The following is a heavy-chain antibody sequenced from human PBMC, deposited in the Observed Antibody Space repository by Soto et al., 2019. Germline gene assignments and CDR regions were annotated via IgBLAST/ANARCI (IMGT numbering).Heavy chain of an antibody. D-gene: IGHD3-22*01. J-gene: IGHJ6*02. Sequence: QVQLVESGGGVVQPGRSLRLSCAASGFTFSSYAMHWVRQAPGKGLEWVAVISYDGSNKYYADSVKGRFTISRDNSKNTLYLQMNSLRAEDTAVYYCARAVISSGYYGYYGMDVWGQGTTVTVSS. V-gene: IGHV3-30-3*01. CDR1: GFTFSSYA. CDR3: ARAVISSGYYGYYGMDV. CDR2: ISYDGSNK.